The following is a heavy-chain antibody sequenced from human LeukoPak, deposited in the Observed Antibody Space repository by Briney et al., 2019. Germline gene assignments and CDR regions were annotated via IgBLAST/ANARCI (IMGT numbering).Heavy chain of an antibody. D-gene: IGHD1-1*01. V-gene: IGHV3-23*01. CDR2: ISGSGGST. Sequence: GGSLRLSCAASGFTFSSYAMSWVRQAPGKGLEWVSAISGSGGSTYYADSVKGRFTISRDNSKNTLYLQMNSLRAEDTAVYYCAKDRNWNDVVSWLDPWGQGTLVTVSS. J-gene: IGHJ5*02. CDR3: AKDRNWNDVVSWLDP. CDR1: GFTFSSYA.